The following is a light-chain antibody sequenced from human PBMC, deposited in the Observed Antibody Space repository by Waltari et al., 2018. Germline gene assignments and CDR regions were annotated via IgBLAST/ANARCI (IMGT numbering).Light chain of an antibody. CDR2: SNS. V-gene: IGLV1-47*01. CDR3: ATGDDGLRMV. J-gene: IGLJ3*02. CDR1: SSNIGNNS. Sequence: QSVLSQPPSASGTPGPRATISCSGSSSNIGNNSVYWYQHLPGTAPKLLIYSNSQRPSGVADRCSGSKSGSSASLAINGLRSEDGADYYCATGDDGLRMVFGGGTELTVL.